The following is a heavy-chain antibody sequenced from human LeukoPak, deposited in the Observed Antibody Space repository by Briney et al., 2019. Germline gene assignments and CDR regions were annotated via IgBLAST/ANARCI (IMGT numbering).Heavy chain of an antibody. CDR2: IYYRSGST. Sequence: SETLSLTCTVSDGSVSSGNYYWSWIRQPPGKGLEWIGYIYYRSGSTNYNPSLKSRVTISADTSKNQFTLKLTSVTAADTAVYYCARGGRYSSGWPYFDYWGQGTLVTVSS. D-gene: IGHD6-19*01. V-gene: IGHV4-61*01. CDR1: DGSVSSGNYY. J-gene: IGHJ4*02. CDR3: ARGGRYSSGWPYFDY.